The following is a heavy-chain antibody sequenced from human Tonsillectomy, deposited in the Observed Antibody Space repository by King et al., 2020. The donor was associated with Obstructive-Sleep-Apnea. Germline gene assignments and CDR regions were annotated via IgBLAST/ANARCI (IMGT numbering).Heavy chain of an antibody. CDR3: ARDGGNYYGSGSYYSRGAPYYFDY. CDR2: IYHSGST. V-gene: IGHV4-38-2*02. D-gene: IGHD3-10*01. CDR1: GSSISSGYY. J-gene: IGHJ4*02. Sequence: VQLQESGPGLVKPSETLSLTCTVSGSSISSGYYWGWIRQPPGKGLEWIGSIYHSGSTYYNPSLKSRVTISVDTSKNQFSLKLSSVTAADTAVYYCARDGGNYYGSGSYYSRGAPYYFDYWGQGTLVTVSS.